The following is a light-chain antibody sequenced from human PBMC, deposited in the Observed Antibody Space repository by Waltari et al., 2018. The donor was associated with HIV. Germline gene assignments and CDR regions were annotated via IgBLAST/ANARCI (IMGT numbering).Light chain of an antibody. CDR1: QSVSSY. V-gene: IGKV3-11*01. CDR2: DAS. Sequence: EIVLTKSPATLSLSPGEVAALSCRASQSVSSYLAWYQQKPGQAPRLLIYDASNRAAGIPARFSGSGSGTDFILTISSLEPEDFALYYGQRRDNWPLTFGGGTKVEIK. J-gene: IGKJ4*01. CDR3: QRRDNWPLT.